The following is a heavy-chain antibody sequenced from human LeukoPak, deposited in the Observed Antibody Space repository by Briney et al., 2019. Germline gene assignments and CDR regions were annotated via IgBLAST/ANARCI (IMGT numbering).Heavy chain of an antibody. CDR1: GGSISSYY. Sequence: SETLSLTCTVSGGSISSYYWSWIRQPPGRGLEWIGYIYYSGSTNYNPSPKSRVTISVDTSKNQFSLKLSSVTAADTAVYYCARDLRPRHCTTNCYTFDYWGQGTLVTVSS. D-gene: IGHD2-8*01. V-gene: IGHV4-59*01. CDR2: IYYSGST. CDR3: ARDLRPRHCTTNCYTFDY. J-gene: IGHJ4*02.